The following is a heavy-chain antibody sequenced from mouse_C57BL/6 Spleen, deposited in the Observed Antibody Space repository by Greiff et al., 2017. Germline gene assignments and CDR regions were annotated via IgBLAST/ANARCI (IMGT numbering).Heavy chain of an antibody. J-gene: IGHJ3*01. CDR1: GYTFTSYW. CDR3: ARDGYGRDFFAY. D-gene: IGHD2-3*01. CDR2: IDPSDSYT. Sequence: VQLQQPGAELVRPGTSVKLSCKASGYTFTSYWMHWVKQRPGQGLEWIGVIDPSDSYTNYNQKFKGKATLTVDKPSSTAYMQLSSLTSEDSAVYYCARDGYGRDFFAYWGQGTLVTVSA. V-gene: IGHV1-59*01.